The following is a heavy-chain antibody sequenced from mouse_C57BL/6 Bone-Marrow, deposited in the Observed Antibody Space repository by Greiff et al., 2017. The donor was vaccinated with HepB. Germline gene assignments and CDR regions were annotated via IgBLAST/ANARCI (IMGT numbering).Heavy chain of an antibody. CDR2: IYPGSGNT. D-gene: IGHD1-1*01. CDR3: ARAYYGSSYRDY. CDR1: GYTFTDYY. V-gene: IGHV1-76*01. J-gene: IGHJ2*01. Sequence: VKLMESGAELVRPGASVKLSCKASGYTFTDYYINWVKQRPGQGLEWIARIYPGSGNTYYNEKFKGKATLTAEKSSSTAYMQLSSLTSEDSAVYFCARAYYGSSYRDYWGQGTTLTVSS.